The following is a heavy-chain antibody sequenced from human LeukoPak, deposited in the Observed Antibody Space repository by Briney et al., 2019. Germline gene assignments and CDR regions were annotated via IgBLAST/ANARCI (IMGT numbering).Heavy chain of an antibody. J-gene: IGHJ4*02. D-gene: IGHD5-12*01. CDR3: ARTGLRFDY. V-gene: IGHV4-61*02. Sequence: SETLSLTRTVSGGSISSGSYYWSWIRQPAGKGLEWIGRIYTSGSTNYNPSLKSRVTISVDTSKNQFSLKLSSVTAADTAVYYCARTGLRFDYWGQGTLVTVSS. CDR1: GGSISSGSYY. CDR2: IYTSGST.